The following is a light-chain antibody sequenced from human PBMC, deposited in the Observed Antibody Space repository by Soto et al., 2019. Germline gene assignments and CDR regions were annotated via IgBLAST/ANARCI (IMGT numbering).Light chain of an antibody. CDR1: QSVSSSY. V-gene: IGKV3-20*01. J-gene: IGKJ1*01. CDR2: GAS. Sequence: DIVLTQSPGTLSLSPGERAALSCRASQSVSSSYLAWYQQKPGQAPRLLIYGASNRATGIADRFSGSGSGTDFTLTISRLEPEDFAVYYCQYFGNSGTFGQGTKVDNK. CDR3: QYFGNSGT.